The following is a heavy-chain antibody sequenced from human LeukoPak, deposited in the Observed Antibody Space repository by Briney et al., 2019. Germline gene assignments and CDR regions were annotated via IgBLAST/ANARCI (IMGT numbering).Heavy chain of an antibody. V-gene: IGHV3-33*03. Sequence: PGRSLRLSCAASGFTFSSYAMHWVRQAPGKGLEWVAFIWYDGSNKDYTDSVKGRFTISRDNAKNSLYLQMNSLRAEDTAVYYCTKSGNAATPVLTWGQGTRVT. CDR2: IWYDGSNK. CDR1: GFTFSSYA. J-gene: IGHJ5*02. D-gene: IGHD1-1*01. CDR3: TKSGNAATPVLT.